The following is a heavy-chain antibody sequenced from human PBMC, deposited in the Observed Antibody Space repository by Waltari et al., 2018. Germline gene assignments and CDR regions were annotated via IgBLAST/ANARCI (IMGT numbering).Heavy chain of an antibody. CDR1: GGSISSSSYY. V-gene: IGHV4-39*07. Sequence: QLQLQESGPGLVKPSETLSLTCPVSGGSISSSSYYWGWLRRPPGKGLEWIGSIYYSGSTYYNPSLKSRVTISVDTSKNQFSLKLSSVTAADTAVYYCARGGSSSWGYYFDYWGQGTLVTVSS. D-gene: IGHD6-6*01. J-gene: IGHJ4*02. CDR3: ARGGSSSWGYYFDY. CDR2: IYYSGST.